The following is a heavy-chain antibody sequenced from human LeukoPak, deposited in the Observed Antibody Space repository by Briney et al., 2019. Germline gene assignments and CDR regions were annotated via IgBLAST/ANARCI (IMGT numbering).Heavy chain of an antibody. CDR1: GGSISSSSYY. CDR2: IYYSGST. Sequence: PSETLSLTCTVSGGSISSSSYYWGWIRQPPGKGLEWTGSIYYSGSTYYNPSLKSRVTISVDTSKNQFSLKLSSVTAADTAVYYCASPNYYDSSGYYPIDYWGQGTLVTVSS. J-gene: IGHJ4*02. V-gene: IGHV4-39*01. CDR3: ASPNYYDSSGYYPIDY. D-gene: IGHD3-22*01.